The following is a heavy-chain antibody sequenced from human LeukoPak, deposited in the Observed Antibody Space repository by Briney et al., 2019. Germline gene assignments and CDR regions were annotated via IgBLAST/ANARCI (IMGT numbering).Heavy chain of an antibody. D-gene: IGHD4-17*01. CDR1: GVSFSGYY. CDR3: ARDYGTEYFDY. CDR2: INHSGST. J-gene: IGHJ4*02. V-gene: IGHV4-34*01. Sequence: PSETLSLTCAVYGVSFSGYYWSWIRQPPGKGLEWIGEINHSGSTNYNPSLKSRVTISVDTSKNQFSLKLSSVTAADTAVYYCARDYGTEYFDYWGQGTLVTVSS.